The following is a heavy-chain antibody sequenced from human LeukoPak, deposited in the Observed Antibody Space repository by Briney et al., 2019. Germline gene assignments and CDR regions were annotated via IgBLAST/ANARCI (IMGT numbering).Heavy chain of an antibody. Sequence: GGSLRLSCAASGFTFSSYGMHWVRQAPGKGLEWEAVIWYDGSNKYYADSVKGRFTISRDNSKNTLYLQMNSLRAEDTAVYYCARTDCSSTSCYGGPFDYWGQGTLVTVSS. CDR1: GFTFSSYG. CDR2: IWYDGSNK. CDR3: ARTDCSSTSCYGGPFDY. V-gene: IGHV3-33*01. J-gene: IGHJ4*02. D-gene: IGHD2-2*01.